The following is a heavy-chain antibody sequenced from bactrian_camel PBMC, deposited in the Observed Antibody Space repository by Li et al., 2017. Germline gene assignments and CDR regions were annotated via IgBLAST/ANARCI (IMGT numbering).Heavy chain of an antibody. D-gene: IGHD3*01. CDR1: GFTASGYC. V-gene: IGHV3S55*01. CDR3: AARWAWNSACTSNPGFFTS. J-gene: IGHJ6*01. CDR2: IEKNGKS. Sequence: HVQLVESGGGSVQAGGSLRLSCAASGFTASGYCMGWFRQAPGKEREGVAFIEKNGKSTCADSVKGRFYISRDNAKNTLYLEMNSLKPEDTAMYYCAARWAWNSACTSNPGFFTSWGQGTQVTVS.